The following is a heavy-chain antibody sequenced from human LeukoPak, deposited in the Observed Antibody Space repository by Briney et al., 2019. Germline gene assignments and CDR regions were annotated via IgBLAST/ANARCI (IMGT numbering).Heavy chain of an antibody. J-gene: IGHJ3*02. D-gene: IGHD1-1*01. V-gene: IGHV3-21*01. CDR3: ASPRGGNGAFDI. CDR1: GFTFSSYS. Sequence: PGGSLRLSCAASGFTFSSYSMNWVRQAPGKGLEWVSSISSSSSYIYYADSVKGRFTISRDNAKNSLYLQMNSLRAEDTAVYYCASPRGGNGAFDIWGQGAMVTVSS. CDR2: ISSSSSYI.